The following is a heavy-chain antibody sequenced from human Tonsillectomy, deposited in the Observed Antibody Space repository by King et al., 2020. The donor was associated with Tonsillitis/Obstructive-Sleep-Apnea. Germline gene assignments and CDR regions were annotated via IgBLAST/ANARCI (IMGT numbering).Heavy chain of an antibody. CDR3: ARRSHYYDSSGYYPTAFDI. V-gene: IGHV4-59*08. J-gene: IGHJ3*02. CDR2: IYYSGST. Sequence: VQLQESGPGLVKPSETLPLTCTVSGASISSYYWSWIRQPPGKGLEWIGYIYYSGSTNYNPSLKSRVTISVDTSNNQFSLKLSSVTAADTAVYYCARRSHYYDSSGYYPTAFDIWGQGTMVTVSS. CDR1: GASISSYY. D-gene: IGHD3-22*01.